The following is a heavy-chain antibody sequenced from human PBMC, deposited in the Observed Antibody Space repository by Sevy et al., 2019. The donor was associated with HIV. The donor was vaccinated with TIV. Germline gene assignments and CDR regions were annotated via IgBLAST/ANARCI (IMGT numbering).Heavy chain of an antibody. V-gene: IGHV5-51*01. J-gene: IGHJ6*02. Sequence: GESLKISCKGSGYSFTNYWIVWVRQMPGRGLEWMGIIYPGDSDTRYSPSFQGQVTISADKSISTAYLQWSSLKPSDTAICYCARHPATSTTHYFYGMDVWGQGTTVTVSS. CDR3: ARHPATSTTHYFYGMDV. CDR2: IYPGDSDT. CDR1: GYSFTNYW.